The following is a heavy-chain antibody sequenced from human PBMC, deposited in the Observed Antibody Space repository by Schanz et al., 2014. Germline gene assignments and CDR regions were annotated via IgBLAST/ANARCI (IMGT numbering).Heavy chain of an antibody. J-gene: IGHJ4*02. CDR1: GYTFTSNA. CDR3: AREDYLDSSGYSCGY. CDR2: INTNTGNP. Sequence: QVQLEQSGAEVKKPGASVKVSCKASGYTFTSNALNWVRQAPGQGLEWMGWINTNTGNPTYARGFTGRFVFSLDTSVSTAYLQISSLKADDTAVYYCAREDYLDSSGYSCGYWGQGTLVTVSS. D-gene: IGHD3-22*01. V-gene: IGHV7-4-1*02.